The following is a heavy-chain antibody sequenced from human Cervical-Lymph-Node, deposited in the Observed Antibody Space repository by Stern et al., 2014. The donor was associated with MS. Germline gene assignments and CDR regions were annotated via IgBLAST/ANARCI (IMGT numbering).Heavy chain of an antibody. D-gene: IGHD6-19*01. V-gene: IGHV3-9*01. J-gene: IGHJ6*02. CDR1: RFNFDDYA. CDR2: ISWNSGSM. Sequence: MQLVQSGGGLVQPGRSLRLSCAGSRFNFDDYAMHWGRQASGRGLEWVSSISWNSGSMEYADSVKGRFTISRDNAKNSLYLQMDSLRVEDTAIYYCAKDISSGRWEAQYYYGMDVWGQGTTVTVSS. CDR3: AKDISSGRWEAQYYYGMDV.